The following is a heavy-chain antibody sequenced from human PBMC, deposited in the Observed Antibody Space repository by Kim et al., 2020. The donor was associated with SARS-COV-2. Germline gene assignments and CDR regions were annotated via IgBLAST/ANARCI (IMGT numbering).Heavy chain of an antibody. CDR1: GYTLTELS. CDR3: ATSSGWYLNYYYYGMDV. CDR2: FDPEDGET. Sequence: ASVKVSCKVSGYTLTELSMHWVRQAPGKGLEWMGGFDPEDGETIYAQKFQGRVTMTEDTSTDTAYMELSSLRSEDTAVYYCATSSGWYLNYYYYGMDVWGQGTTVTVSS. D-gene: IGHD6-19*01. J-gene: IGHJ6*02. V-gene: IGHV1-24*01.